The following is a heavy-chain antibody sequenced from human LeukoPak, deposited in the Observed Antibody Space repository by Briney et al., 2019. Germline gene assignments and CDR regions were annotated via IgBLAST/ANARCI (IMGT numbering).Heavy chain of an antibody. CDR2: ISAYNGDT. D-gene: IGHD3-9*01. CDR1: GYTFTSYG. J-gene: IGHJ4*02. V-gene: IGHV1-18*01. Sequence: GASVKVSCKASGYTFTSYGINWVRQAPGQGREWMGGISAYNGDTNYAQKLQSRVTMTTDTSTSTAYMELRSLRSDDTAVYYCARDDYDILTGYSYRTFDYWGQGTLVTVSS. CDR3: ARDDYDILTGYSYRTFDY.